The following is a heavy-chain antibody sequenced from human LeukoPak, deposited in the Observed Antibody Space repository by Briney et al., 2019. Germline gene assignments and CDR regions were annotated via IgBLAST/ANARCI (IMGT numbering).Heavy chain of an antibody. V-gene: IGHV4-39*01. Sequence: SETLSLTCTVSGGSISSRSYYWGWIRQPPGKGLEWIGSIYYSGRTYYNPSLQSRVTISVDTSKNQFSLKLNSVTAADTAVYYCARTYYDSRGYGMPFEYWGQGALVTVSS. D-gene: IGHD3-22*01. CDR1: GGSISSRSYY. CDR2: IYYSGRT. J-gene: IGHJ4*02. CDR3: ARTYYDSRGYGMPFEY.